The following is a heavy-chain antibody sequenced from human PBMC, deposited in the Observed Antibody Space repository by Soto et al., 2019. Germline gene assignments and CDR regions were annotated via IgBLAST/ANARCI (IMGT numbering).Heavy chain of an antibody. CDR2: INAGNGNT. Sequence: QVQLVQSGAEVKKPGASVKVSCKASGYTFTSYAMHWVRQAPGQRLEWMGWINAGNGNTKYSQKFQGRVTITRDTSASTAYMELSSLRSEDTAVYYCARDVVAATAYYYYGMDVWGQGSTVTVSS. D-gene: IGHD2-15*01. V-gene: IGHV1-3*01. CDR3: ARDVVAATAYYYYGMDV. J-gene: IGHJ6*02. CDR1: GYTFTSYA.